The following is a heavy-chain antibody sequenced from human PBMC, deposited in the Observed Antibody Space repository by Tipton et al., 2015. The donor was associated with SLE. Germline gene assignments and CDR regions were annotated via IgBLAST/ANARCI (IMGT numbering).Heavy chain of an antibody. CDR3: AKGPVEYSSSWWDGYYYYGMDV. Sequence: SLRLSCAASGFTFSSYSMNWVRQAPGKGLEWVSYISSISTSRYYADSVKGRFTISRDNAKNSLYLQMNSLRAEDTAVYYCAKGPVEYSSSWWDGYYYYGMDVWGQGITVTVSS. CDR1: GFTFSSYS. D-gene: IGHD6-13*01. V-gene: IGHV3-48*01. CDR2: ISSISTSR. J-gene: IGHJ6*02.